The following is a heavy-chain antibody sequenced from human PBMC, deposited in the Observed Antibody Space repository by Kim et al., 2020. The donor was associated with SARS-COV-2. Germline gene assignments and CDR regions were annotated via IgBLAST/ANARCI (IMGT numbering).Heavy chain of an antibody. CDR2: ITAHNVVM. D-gene: IGHD3-16*01. CDR3: AKGIQSNAYWVAMDV. J-gene: IGHJ6*04. Sequence: GGSLRLSCEGSGFDFDTFAITWVRQAPGKGLEWVSRITAHNVVMYYANSVKGRFTASRDNSKANLQMKGMRGEDTDMYYCAKGIQSNAYWVAMDVWGKGT. V-gene: IGHV3-23*01. CDR1: GFDFDTFA.